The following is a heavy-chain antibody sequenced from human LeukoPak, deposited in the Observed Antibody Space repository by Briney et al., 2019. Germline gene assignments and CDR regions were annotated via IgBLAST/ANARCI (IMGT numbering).Heavy chain of an antibody. CDR1: GFTFSSYS. J-gene: IGHJ6*02. Sequence: PGGSLRLSCAASGFTFSSYSMNWVRQAPGKGLEWVSSISSSSSYIYYADSVKGRFTISRDNAKNSLYLQMNSLRAEDTAVYYCARSLSPSEYCSSTSCYNYYYYYGMDVWGQGTTVTVSS. CDR3: ARSLSPSEYCSSTSCYNYYYYYGMDV. V-gene: IGHV3-21*01. D-gene: IGHD2-2*02. CDR2: ISSSSSYI.